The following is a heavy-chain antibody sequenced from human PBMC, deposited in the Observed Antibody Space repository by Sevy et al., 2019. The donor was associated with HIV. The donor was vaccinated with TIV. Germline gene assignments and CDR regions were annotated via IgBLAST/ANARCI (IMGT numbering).Heavy chain of an antibody. Sequence: GGCLRLSCAASGFTFSSYAMHWVRQAPGKGLEWVAVISYDGSNKYYADSVKGRFTISRDNSKNTLYLQMNSLRAEDTAVYYCARGGRDCSGGSCYDGDWFDPWGQGTLVTVSS. V-gene: IGHV3-30-3*01. CDR1: GFTFSSYA. J-gene: IGHJ5*02. D-gene: IGHD2-15*01. CDR3: ARGGRDCSGGSCYDGDWFDP. CDR2: ISYDGSNK.